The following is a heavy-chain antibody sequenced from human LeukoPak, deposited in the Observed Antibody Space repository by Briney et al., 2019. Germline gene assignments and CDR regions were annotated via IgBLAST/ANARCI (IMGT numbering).Heavy chain of an antibody. CDR3: ARDRGYSYGMNPDYFDY. Sequence: SVKVSCKASGGTFSSYAISWVRQAPGQGLEWMGGIIPIFGTANYAQKFQGRVTITADESTSTAYMELSSLRSEDTAVYYCARDRGYSYGMNPDYFDYWGQGTLVTVSS. D-gene: IGHD5-18*01. J-gene: IGHJ4*02. V-gene: IGHV1-69*01. CDR1: GGTFSSYA. CDR2: IIPIFGTA.